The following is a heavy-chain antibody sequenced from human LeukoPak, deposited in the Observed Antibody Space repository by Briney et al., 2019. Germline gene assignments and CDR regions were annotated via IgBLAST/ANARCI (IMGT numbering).Heavy chain of an antibody. D-gene: IGHD6-19*01. CDR3: ARVGRAYSSGWYDN. Sequence: GASVKVSCTASGYTFTSYDINWVRQATGQGLEWMGWMNPNSGNTGYAQKFQGRVTMTRNTSISTAYMELSSLRSEDTAVYYCARVGRAYSSGWYDNWGQGTLVTVSS. J-gene: IGHJ4*02. V-gene: IGHV1-8*01. CDR2: MNPNSGNT. CDR1: GYTFTSYD.